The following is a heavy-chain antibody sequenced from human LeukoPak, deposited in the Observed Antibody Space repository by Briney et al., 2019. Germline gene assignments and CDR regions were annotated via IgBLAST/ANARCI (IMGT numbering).Heavy chain of an antibody. V-gene: IGHV3-23*01. CDR3: AKDMAEVPGPSDY. CDR1: GFTFRSYA. CDR2: LSGRGGSI. Sequence: PGGSLRLSCAASGFTFRSYAMTWVRQAPGKGLEWVSSLSGRGGSIYYADSVKGRLTISRDNSKNPLYLQMNSLRAEDTAVYYCAKDMAEVPGPSDYWGQGTLVTVSS. D-gene: IGHD3-10*01. J-gene: IGHJ4*02.